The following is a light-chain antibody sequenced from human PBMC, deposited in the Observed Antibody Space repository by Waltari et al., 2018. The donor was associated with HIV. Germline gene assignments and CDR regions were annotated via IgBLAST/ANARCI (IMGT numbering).Light chain of an antibody. Sequence: QSVLTQPPSASGTPGQTVPISCSGSTSNIETQWVYWYQQLPGTAPKLLIYRNYTRPSGVPERFSVSKSGAAASLVISGLRSEDEADYECEAWDSTLKETLFGGGTKLTVL. CDR3: EAWDSTLKETL. CDR2: RNY. V-gene: IGLV1-47*01. CDR1: TSNIETQW. J-gene: IGLJ3*02.